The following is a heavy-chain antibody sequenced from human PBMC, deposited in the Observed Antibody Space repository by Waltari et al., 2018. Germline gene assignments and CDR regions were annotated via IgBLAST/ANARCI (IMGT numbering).Heavy chain of an antibody. V-gene: IGHV3-23*01. Sequence: EVQLLESGGGLVQPGGSLRLSCAASGFTFTSFVMSWVRQAPRKGLGWVLAISPGVGVTYYADSMKGRFTVSRDNSKNTLYLQMNSLRAEDTAVYYCLRRWFDSWGQGTLVIVSS. CDR2: ISPGVGVT. J-gene: IGHJ5*01. CDR1: GFTFTSFV. CDR3: LRRWFDS.